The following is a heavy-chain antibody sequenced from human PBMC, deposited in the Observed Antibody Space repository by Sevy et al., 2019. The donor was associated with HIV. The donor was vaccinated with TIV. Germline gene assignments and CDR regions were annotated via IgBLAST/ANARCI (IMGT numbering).Heavy chain of an antibody. CDR1: GGAMNLYF. V-gene: IGHV4-4*08. CDR3: ARESIGSTGDFDF. D-gene: IGHD1-1*01. J-gene: IGHJ4*02. Sequence: SETPSLTCTVSGGAMNLYFWSWIRQPPGKGLEWIGYISSSGSTNYNPSLKSRVTISLSTSGNQFSLKLRSMTAADTAVYYCARESIGSTGDFDFWGQGTLVTVSS. CDR2: ISSSGST.